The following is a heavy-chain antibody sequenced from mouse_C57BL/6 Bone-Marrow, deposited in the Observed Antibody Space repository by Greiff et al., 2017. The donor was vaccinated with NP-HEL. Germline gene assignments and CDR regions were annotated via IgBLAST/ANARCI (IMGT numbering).Heavy chain of an antibody. CDR2: IWSGGST. J-gene: IGHJ3*01. CDR3: ARGYYYGSSPFAY. CDR1: GFSLTSYG. V-gene: IGHV2-2*01. Sequence: VKLMESGPGLVQPSQSLSITCTVSGFSLTSYGVHWVRQSPGKGLEWLGVIWSGGSTDYNAAFISRLSISKDNSKSQVFFKMNSLQADDTAIYYCARGYYYGSSPFAYWGQGTLVTVSA. D-gene: IGHD1-1*01.